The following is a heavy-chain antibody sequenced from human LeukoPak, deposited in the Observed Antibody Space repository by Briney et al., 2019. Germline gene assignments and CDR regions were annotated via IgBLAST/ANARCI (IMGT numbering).Heavy chain of an antibody. CDR3: ARLYLRDHCSSTSCYGLYFDY. CDR1: GYSITSGYY. CDR2: IYHSGST. Sequence: SETLSLTCAVSGYSITSGYYWGWIRQPPGKGLEWIGSIYHSGSTYYNPSLKTRVTISVDTSKNQFSLKLSSATAADTAVYYCARLYLRDHCSSTSCYGLYFDYWGQGTLVTVSS. J-gene: IGHJ4*02. D-gene: IGHD2-2*01. V-gene: IGHV4-38-2*01.